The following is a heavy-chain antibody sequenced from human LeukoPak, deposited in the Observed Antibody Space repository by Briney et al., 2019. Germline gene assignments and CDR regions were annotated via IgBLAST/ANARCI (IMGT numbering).Heavy chain of an antibody. J-gene: IGHJ3*02. CDR3: ARESYCSGGSCYSGRAFDI. Sequence: PGRSLRLSCAASGFTFDDYAIHWVRQAPGKGLGWVSSISWNSGSIGYADSVKGRFTISRDNAKNTLYLQMNSLRAEDTAVYYCARESYCSGGSCYSGRAFDIWGQGTMVTVSS. CDR1: GFTFDDYA. V-gene: IGHV3-9*01. CDR2: ISWNSGSI. D-gene: IGHD2-15*01.